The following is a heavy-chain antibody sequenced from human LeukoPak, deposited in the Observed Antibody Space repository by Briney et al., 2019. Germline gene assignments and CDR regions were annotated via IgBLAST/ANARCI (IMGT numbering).Heavy chain of an antibody. CDR1: GFTFSSYE. V-gene: IGHV3-48*03. J-gene: IGHJ3*02. CDR2: ISSSGSTI. CDR3: ARLRGYSGSPGPDAFDI. Sequence: GGSLRLSCAASGFTFSSYEMNWVRQAPGKGLEWVSYISSSGSTIYYADSVKGRFTISRDNSKNTLYLQMNSLRAEDTAVYYCARLRGYSGSPGPDAFDIWGQGTMVTVSS. D-gene: IGHD1-26*01.